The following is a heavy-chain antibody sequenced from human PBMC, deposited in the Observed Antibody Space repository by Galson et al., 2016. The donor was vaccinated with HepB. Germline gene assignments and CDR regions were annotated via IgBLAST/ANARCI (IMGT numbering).Heavy chain of an antibody. Sequence: LRLSCAASGFSVSTSYMSWVRQAPGKGLEWIGSIYYSGGTHYNPSLKSRVTISVDTSKNQFFLRLTSVTAADTAVYFCARLSGAFWPVGYWGQGTLVTVSS. CDR2: IYYSGGT. CDR3: ARLSGAFWPVGY. D-gene: IGHD3/OR15-3a*01. CDR1: GFSVSTSY. J-gene: IGHJ4*02. V-gene: IGHV4-39*01.